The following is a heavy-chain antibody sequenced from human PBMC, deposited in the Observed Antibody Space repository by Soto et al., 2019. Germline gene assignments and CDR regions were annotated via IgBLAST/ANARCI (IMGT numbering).Heavy chain of an antibody. CDR3: ARDLDGSGSYYTNY. CDR2: ISPHKDNT. D-gene: IGHD3-10*01. V-gene: IGHV1-18*01. CDR1: GYTFSSIG. Sequence: QVQLVQSGAEVKKPGASVTVSCKTSGYTFSSIGISWVRQAPGQGLEWMGWISPHKDNTYYAQRLQGRVTMTTDTSTSTAYMELRSLRSDDTAVYFCARDLDGSGSYYTNYWGQGTLVTVSS. J-gene: IGHJ4*02.